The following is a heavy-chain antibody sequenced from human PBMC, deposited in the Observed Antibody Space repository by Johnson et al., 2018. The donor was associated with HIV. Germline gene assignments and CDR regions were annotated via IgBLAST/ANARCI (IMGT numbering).Heavy chain of an antibody. Sequence: VQLVESGGGLIEPGVSLRLSCAASGFIFSNAWMTWVRQAPGKGLEWVGRIKGKTDGGTTDYAAPVKGRFTISRSESKNTLYLQMNSLKIEDTAVYYCATVVVITQDAFDIWGQGTMVTVSS. CDR3: ATVVVITQDAFDI. CDR1: GFIFSNAW. J-gene: IGHJ3*02. CDR2: IKGKTDGGTT. D-gene: IGHD3-22*01. V-gene: IGHV3-15*01.